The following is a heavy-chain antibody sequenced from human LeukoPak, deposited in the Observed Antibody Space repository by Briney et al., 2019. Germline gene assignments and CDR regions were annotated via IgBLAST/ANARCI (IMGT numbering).Heavy chain of an antibody. D-gene: IGHD5-24*01. Sequence: GGSLRLSCAATGFTFSNYAMSWVRQAPGKGLEWVSAIIGSGGSTYYANSVKGRFTISRDNSKNTLYLQMNSLRAEDTAVYYCAKGAGDGYNYGAFDNWGQGTRVTVSS. CDR3: AKGAGDGYNYGAFDN. V-gene: IGHV3-23*01. J-gene: IGHJ3*02. CDR2: IIGSGGST. CDR1: GFTFSNYA.